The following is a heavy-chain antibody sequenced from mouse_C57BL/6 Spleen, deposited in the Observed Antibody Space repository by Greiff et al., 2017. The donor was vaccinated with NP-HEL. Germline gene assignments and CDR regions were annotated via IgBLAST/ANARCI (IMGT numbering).Heavy chain of an antibody. CDR2: IYPSDSET. D-gene: IGHD1-1*01. CDR3: ARAVYGSSYDWYFDV. Sequence: QVQLQQPGAELVRPGSPVKLSCKASGYTFTSYWMDWVKQRPGQGLEWIGNIYPSDSETHYNQKFKDKATLTVDKSSSTAYMQLSSLTSEDSAVYYCARAVYGSSYDWYFDVWGTGTTVTVSS. J-gene: IGHJ1*03. V-gene: IGHV1-61*01. CDR1: GYTFTSYW.